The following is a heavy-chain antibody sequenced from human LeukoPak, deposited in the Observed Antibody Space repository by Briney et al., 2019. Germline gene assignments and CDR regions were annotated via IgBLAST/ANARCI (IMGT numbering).Heavy chain of an antibody. CDR1: GFKFDDYA. CDR3: AKGRYSSSHFDY. CDR2: ISWNSGNI. V-gene: IGHV3-9*01. Sequence: GRSLRLSCAASGFKFDDYAMHWVRQAPGKGLEWVSGISWNSGNIGYADSVKGRFTISRDNAKNSLYLQMNSLRAEDTALYYCAKGRYSSSHFDYWGQGTLVTVSS. J-gene: IGHJ4*02. D-gene: IGHD6-13*01.